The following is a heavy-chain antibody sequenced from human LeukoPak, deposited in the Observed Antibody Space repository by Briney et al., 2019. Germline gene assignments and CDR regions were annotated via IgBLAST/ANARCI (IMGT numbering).Heavy chain of an antibody. J-gene: IGHJ4*02. D-gene: IGHD3-10*01. V-gene: IGHV3-30*02. CDR3: AKDIYGSGSYGHFDY. CDR2: IRYDGSNK. CDR1: GFTFSSYA. Sequence: GGSLRLSCAASGFTFSSYAMHWVGQAPGKGLEWVAFIRYDGSNKYYADSVKGRFTISRDNSKNTLYLQMNSLRTEDTAVYYCAKDIYGSGSYGHFDYWGQGTLVTVSS.